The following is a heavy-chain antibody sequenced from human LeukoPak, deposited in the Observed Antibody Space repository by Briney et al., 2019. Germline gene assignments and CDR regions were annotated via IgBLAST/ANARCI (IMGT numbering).Heavy chain of an antibody. CDR1: GFTFSSYE. V-gene: IGHV3-48*03. J-gene: IGHJ4*02. CDR2: ISSSGSTI. D-gene: IGHD4-17*01. Sequence: GGSLRLSCAASGFTFSSYEMNWVRQAPGKGLEWVSYISSSGSTIYYADSVKGRFTISRDNAKNSLYLQMNSLRAEDTAVYYCASAYGDYGAFDYWGQGTLVTVSS. CDR3: ASAYGDYGAFDY.